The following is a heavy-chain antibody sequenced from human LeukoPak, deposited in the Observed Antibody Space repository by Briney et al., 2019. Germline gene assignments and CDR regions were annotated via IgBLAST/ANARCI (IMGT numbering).Heavy chain of an antibody. CDR2: ISSSSSYI. J-gene: IGHJ4*02. CDR3: ARKGYYDSSAYSDY. CDR1: GFTFSSYS. D-gene: IGHD3-22*01. Sequence: GGSLRLSCAASGFTFSSYSMTWVRQAPGEGLEWVSSISSSSSYIFYADSVKGRFTISRDNAKNSLYLQMNSLRAEDTAVYYCARKGYYDSSAYSDYWGQGTLVTVSS. V-gene: IGHV3-21*01.